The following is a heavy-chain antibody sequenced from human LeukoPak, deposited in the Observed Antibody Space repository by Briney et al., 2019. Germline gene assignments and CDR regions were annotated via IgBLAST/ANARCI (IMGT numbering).Heavy chain of an antibody. V-gene: IGHV4-59*01. Sequence: SETLSLTCTVSGGSISSYYWSWIRQPPGKGLEWIGYIYYSGSTNYNPSLKSRVTISVDTSKNQFSLKLSSVTAADTAVYYCARGERGADFWSGYYLVGQFDPWGQGTLVTVSS. CDR3: ARGERGADFWSGYYLVGQFDP. CDR1: GGSISSYY. CDR2: IYYSGST. D-gene: IGHD3-3*01. J-gene: IGHJ5*02.